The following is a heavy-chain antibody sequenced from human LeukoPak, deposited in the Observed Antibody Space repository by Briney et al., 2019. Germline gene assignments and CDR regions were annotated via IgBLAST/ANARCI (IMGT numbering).Heavy chain of an antibody. CDR2: ISAYNGNT. Sequence: GASVKVSCKASGYTFTTYAIHWVRQAPGQRLEWMGWISAYNGNTNYAQKLQGRVTMTTDTSTSTAYMELRSLRSDDTAVYYCARDGFRYYDSSGYYFYWGQGTLVTVSS. J-gene: IGHJ4*02. CDR3: ARDGFRYYDSSGYYFY. CDR1: GYTFTTYA. D-gene: IGHD3-22*01. V-gene: IGHV1-18*01.